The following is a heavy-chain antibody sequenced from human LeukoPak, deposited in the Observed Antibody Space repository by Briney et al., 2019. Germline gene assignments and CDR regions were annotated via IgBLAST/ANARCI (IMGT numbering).Heavy chain of an antibody. Sequence: ASVKVSCKASGYTFTSYGISWVRQAPGQGLEWMGWISAYNGNTNYAQKLQGRVTMTTDTSTSTAYTELRSLRSDDTAVYYCARVSYYYYMDVWGKGTTVTVSS. J-gene: IGHJ6*03. CDR1: GYTFTSYG. CDR3: ARVSYYYYMDV. CDR2: ISAYNGNT. V-gene: IGHV1-18*01.